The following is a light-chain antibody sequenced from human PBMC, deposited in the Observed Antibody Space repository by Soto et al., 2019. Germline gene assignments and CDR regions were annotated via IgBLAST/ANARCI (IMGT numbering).Light chain of an antibody. Sequence: EVVLTQSPGTLSLSPGERATLSCRASQSVSNTYLAWYQQKPGQAPRLLIYGASNRATGIPARFSGSGSGTDLTLTISSLEPADFAVYYCQQYGSSGTFGQGTKVDIK. V-gene: IGKV3-20*01. CDR2: GAS. CDR3: QQYGSSGT. J-gene: IGKJ1*01. CDR1: QSVSNTY.